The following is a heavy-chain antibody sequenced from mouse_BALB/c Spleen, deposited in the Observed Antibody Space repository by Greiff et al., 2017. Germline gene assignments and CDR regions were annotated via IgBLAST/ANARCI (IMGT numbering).Heavy chain of an antibody. Sequence: DVQLQESGPSLVKPSQTLSLTCSVTGDSITSGYWNWIRKFPGNKLEYMGYISYSGSTYYNPSLKSRISITRDTSKNQYYLQLNSVTTEDTATYYCARKYGNSYYYAMDYWGQGTSVTVSS. CDR3: ARKYGNSYYYAMDY. CDR1: GDSITSGY. CDR2: ISYSGST. D-gene: IGHD2-10*02. J-gene: IGHJ4*01. V-gene: IGHV3-8*02.